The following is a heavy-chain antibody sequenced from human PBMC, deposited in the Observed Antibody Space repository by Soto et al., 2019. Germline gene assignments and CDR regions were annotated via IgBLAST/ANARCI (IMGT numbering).Heavy chain of an antibody. J-gene: IGHJ2*01. CDR1: GVTFKDYG. D-gene: IGHD3-16*01. Sequence: GGSLRLSCGAPGVTFKDYGMHWVRQAPGKGLEWVAVISYDGKQTYYADSVKGRFTISKDKSKRTLVLQMNRLRVDDTACHYCARDGWGSKWYFVNWGRGTLVTVSS. CDR3: ARDGWGSKWYFVN. V-gene: IGHV3-30*03. CDR2: ISYDGKQT.